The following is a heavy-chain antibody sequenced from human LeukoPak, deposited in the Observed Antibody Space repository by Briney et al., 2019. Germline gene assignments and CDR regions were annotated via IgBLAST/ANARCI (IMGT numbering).Heavy chain of an antibody. D-gene: IGHD2-15*01. CDR3: GRDSSCNGGSCYPMPIDY. CDR2: ISSTGTIT. J-gene: IGHJ4*02. CDR1: GFTFSTYS. V-gene: IGHV3-23*01. Sequence: PGGSLRLSCAASGFTFSTYSMSWVRQAPGKGLEWVAIISSTGTITYYADSMKGRFTISRDNTKNTLYLQTNSLRAEDTAIYYCGRDSSCNGGSCYPMPIDYWGQGTLVTVSS.